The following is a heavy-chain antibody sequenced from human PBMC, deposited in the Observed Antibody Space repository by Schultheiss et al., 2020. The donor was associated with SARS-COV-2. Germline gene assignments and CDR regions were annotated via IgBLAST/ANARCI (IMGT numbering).Heavy chain of an antibody. CDR1: GFTFSSYS. J-gene: IGHJ6*02. Sequence: GGSLRLSCAASGFTFSSYSMNWVRQAPGKGLEWVSAISGSGGSTYYADSVKGRFTISRDNSKNTLYLQMNSLRAEDTAVYYCAKDYYDSSGSPYYYGMDVWGQGTTVTVSS. D-gene: IGHD3-22*01. CDR3: AKDYYDSSGSPYYYGMDV. V-gene: IGHV3-23*01. CDR2: ISGSGGST.